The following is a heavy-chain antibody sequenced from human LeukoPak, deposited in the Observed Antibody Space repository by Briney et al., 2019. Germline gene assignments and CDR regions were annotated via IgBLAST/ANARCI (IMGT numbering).Heavy chain of an antibody. CDR1: GDSVSSNSAA. CDR3: ARDGGGGDDLFDY. D-gene: IGHD5-12*01. V-gene: IGHV6-1*01. Sequence: SQTLSLTCDISGDSVSSNSAAWNWIRQSPLRGLEWLGRTYYRSKWYTHYAFSLKSRISINPDTSKNQFCLQLNSVTPEDTAVYYRARDGGGGDDLFDYWGQGTLVTVSS. CDR2: TYYRSKWYT. J-gene: IGHJ4*02.